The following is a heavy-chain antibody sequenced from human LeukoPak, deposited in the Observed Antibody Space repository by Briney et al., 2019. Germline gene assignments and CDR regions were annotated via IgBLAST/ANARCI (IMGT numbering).Heavy chain of an antibody. CDR1: GFTFDIFG. J-gene: IGHJ6*02. V-gene: IGHV3-30*03. Sequence: QAGGSLRLSCAASGFTFDIFGMSWVRQAPGKGLEGVAIISSDGNDTYYLDSVKGRFTISRDNSKNTLYLQVNSLRTEDTAVYYCARDLYPLISSWYYYGMDVWGQGTKVTVSS. CDR3: ARDLYPLISSWYYYGMDV. CDR2: ISSDGNDT. D-gene: IGHD6-13*01.